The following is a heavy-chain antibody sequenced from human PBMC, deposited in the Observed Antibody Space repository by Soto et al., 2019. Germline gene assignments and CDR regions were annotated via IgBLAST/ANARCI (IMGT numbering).Heavy chain of an antibody. D-gene: IGHD3-10*01. CDR1: GYTFSNDA. CDR2: VSAYNGYT. Sequence: QVQLVQAGADVKKPGASVKVSCKASGYTFSNDAITWVRQSPGQGLEWMGWVSAYNGYTNYAQKFKGRVTMTAGPSTSTSYMEIMRLGFGGTGVCFFDRAILYYWAYETYSGPGNLVPVSS. V-gene: IGHV1-18*01. CDR3: DRAILYYWAYETY. J-gene: IGHJ4*01.